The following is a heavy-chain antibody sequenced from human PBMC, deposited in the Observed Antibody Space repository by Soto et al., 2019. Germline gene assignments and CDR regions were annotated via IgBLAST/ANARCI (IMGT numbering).Heavy chain of an antibody. CDR2: ISGSGGST. D-gene: IGHD3-3*01. CDR1: GFTFSSYA. CDR3: AKDGYYDFWSGYYPRHYYYGMDV. J-gene: IGHJ6*02. Sequence: VGSLRLSCAASGFTFSSYAMSWVRQAPGKGLEWVSAISGSGGSTYYADSVKGRFTISRDNSKNTLYLQMNSLRAEDTAVYYCAKDGYYDFWSGYYPRHYYYGMDVWGQGTTVTVSS. V-gene: IGHV3-23*01.